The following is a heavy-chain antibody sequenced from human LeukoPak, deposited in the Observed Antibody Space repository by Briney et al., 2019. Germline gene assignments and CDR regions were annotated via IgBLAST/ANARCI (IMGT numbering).Heavy chain of an antibody. CDR2: IKQDGSEK. CDR1: GFTFSSYW. D-gene: IGHD1-26*01. J-gene: IGHJ4*02. CDR3: ARDLVTEEIYFDY. Sequence: PGGSLRLSCAASGFTFSSYWMSWVRQAPGKGLEWVANIKQDGSEKYYVDSVKGRFTISRDNAKNSLYLQMNSLRAEDTAVYYCARDLVTEEIYFDYWGQGTLVTVSS. V-gene: IGHV3-7*01.